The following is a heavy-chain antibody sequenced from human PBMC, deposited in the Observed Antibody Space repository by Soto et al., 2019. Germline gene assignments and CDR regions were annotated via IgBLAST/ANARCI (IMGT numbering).Heavy chain of an antibody. J-gene: IGHJ4*02. Sequence: GGSLRLSCAASGFTFSSYAMHWVRQAPGKGLEWVAVISYDGSNKYYADSVKGRFTISRDNSKNTLYLQMNSLRAEDTAVYYCARDQAMVRGVILYWGQGTLVTVSS. D-gene: IGHD3-10*01. CDR2: ISYDGSNK. CDR3: ARDQAMVRGVILY. V-gene: IGHV3-30-3*01. CDR1: GFTFSSYA.